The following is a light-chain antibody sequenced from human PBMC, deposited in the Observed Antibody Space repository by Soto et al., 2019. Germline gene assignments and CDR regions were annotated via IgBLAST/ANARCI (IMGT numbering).Light chain of an antibody. CDR3: QPSYGTPLT. Sequence: DMEMTQSPSSLSASVGDSVNITCRVSQSISNYLNWYQHKPGQVPKLLIYAASSMQSGVPTRFSGSGSGTDFTLTINCLQSEELATYYCQPSYGTPLTFGCGNTIEIK. V-gene: IGKV1-39*01. CDR2: AAS. CDR1: QSISNY. J-gene: IGKJ4*01.